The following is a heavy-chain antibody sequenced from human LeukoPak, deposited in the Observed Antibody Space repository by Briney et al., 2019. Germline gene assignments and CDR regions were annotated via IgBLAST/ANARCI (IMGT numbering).Heavy chain of an antibody. Sequence: PSETLSLTCTVSGGSISSYYWSWIRQPAGKGLEWIGRIYTSGSTNYNPSLKSRVTMSVDTSKNQFSLKLSSVTAADTAVYYCALQRTDYYDSSGYYYADAFDIWGQGTMVTVSS. CDR2: IYTSGST. V-gene: IGHV4-4*07. CDR3: ALQRTDYYDSSGYYYADAFDI. CDR1: GGSISSYY. D-gene: IGHD3-22*01. J-gene: IGHJ3*02.